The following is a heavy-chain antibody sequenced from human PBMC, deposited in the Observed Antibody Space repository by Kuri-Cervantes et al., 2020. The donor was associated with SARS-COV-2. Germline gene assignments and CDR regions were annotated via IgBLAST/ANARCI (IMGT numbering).Heavy chain of an antibody. V-gene: IGHV4-59*12. CDR1: GGSISSYY. Sequence: SETLSLTCTVSGGSISSYYWSWIRQPPGKGLEWIGYIYYSGSTNYNPSLKSRVTISVDTSKNQFSLQLNSVTPEDTAVYYCAREQFPRMRLKYSSNYYYGMDVWGQGTTVTVSS. J-gene: IGHJ6*02. D-gene: IGHD5-18*01. CDR3: AREQFPRMRLKYSSNYYYGMDV. CDR2: IYYSGST.